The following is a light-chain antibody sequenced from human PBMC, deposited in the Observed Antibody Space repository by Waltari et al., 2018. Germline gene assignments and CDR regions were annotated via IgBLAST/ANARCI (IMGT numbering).Light chain of an antibody. CDR3: QSYDSSLSALV. CDR1: SSNFGSTYD. V-gene: IGLV1-40*01. CDR2: GNT. J-gene: IGLJ2*01. Sequence: SVLTQPPSVSGAPGQRVTISCTGSSSNFGSTYDAHWYQQVPGTAPKLLIDGNTYRPSGVPDRFSGSKSGTSASLAITGLQAEDEADYYCQSYDSSLSALVFGGGTKLTVL.